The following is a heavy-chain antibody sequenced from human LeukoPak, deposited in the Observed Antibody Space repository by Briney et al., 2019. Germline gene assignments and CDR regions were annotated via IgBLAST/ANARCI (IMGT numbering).Heavy chain of an antibody. CDR3: ARAGYFHDRSGFPPLDY. J-gene: IGHJ4*02. Sequence: SETLSLTCTVSGGSISSYYWSWIRQPAGKGLEWVGRIYTSGSTNYNPSLKSRVTMSVDTSKNQFSLKLSSVTAADTAVYYCARAGYFHDRSGFPPLDYWGQGTLVPVPS. D-gene: IGHD3-22*01. CDR1: GGSISSYY. V-gene: IGHV4-4*07. CDR2: IYTSGST.